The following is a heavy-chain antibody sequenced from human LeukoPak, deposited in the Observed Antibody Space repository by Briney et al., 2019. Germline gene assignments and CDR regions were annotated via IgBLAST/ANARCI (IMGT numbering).Heavy chain of an antibody. Sequence: GRSLRLSCAASGFTFSSYAMHWVRQAPGKGLEWVSAVRGSGTATYYADSVKGRFTISRDNSNNRLYLQMNSLRAEDTAIYYCVKTSRRDSTYDSPFDYWGQGTVVTVSS. D-gene: IGHD3-3*01. CDR1: GFTFSSYA. CDR3: VKTSRRDSTYDSPFDY. J-gene: IGHJ4*02. V-gene: IGHV3-23*01. CDR2: VRGSGTAT.